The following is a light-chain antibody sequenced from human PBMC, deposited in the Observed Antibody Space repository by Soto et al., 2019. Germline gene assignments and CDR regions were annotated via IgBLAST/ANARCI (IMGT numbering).Light chain of an antibody. CDR3: QQYKDWPPLT. Sequence: EIAMTQSPVTLSASPGERVTLSCRASQSVNINLAWYQQRPGQAPRVLIYGASNRASGIPDRFSGSGSGTDFTLTISSLAPDDFALYYCQQYKDWPPLTFDGGTRVEIK. CDR2: GAS. CDR1: QSVNIN. V-gene: IGKV3D-15*01. J-gene: IGKJ4*01.